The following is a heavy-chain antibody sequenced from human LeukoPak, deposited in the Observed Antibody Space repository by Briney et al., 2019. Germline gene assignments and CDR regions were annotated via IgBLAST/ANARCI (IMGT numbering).Heavy chain of an antibody. J-gene: IGHJ4*02. CDR3: ARDSIKYRPVG. D-gene: IGHD3-16*02. CDR2: ISSSSSYI. CDR1: GFTFSSYS. Sequence: PGGSLRLSCAASGFTFSSYSMNWVRQAPGKGLEWVSSISSSSSYIYYADSVKGRFTISRDNAKNSLYLQMNSLRAEDTGVYYCARDSIKYRPVGWGQGTLVTVSS. V-gene: IGHV3-21*01.